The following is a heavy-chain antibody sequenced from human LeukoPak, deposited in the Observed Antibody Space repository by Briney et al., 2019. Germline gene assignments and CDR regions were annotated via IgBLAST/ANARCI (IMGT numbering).Heavy chain of an antibody. CDR2: IYYSGST. V-gene: IGHV4-59*06. D-gene: IGHD3-22*01. CDR1: GGSISSYY. CDR3: ARMESSGYSLPDY. J-gene: IGHJ4*02. Sequence: PSETLSLTCTVSGGSISSYYWSWIRQPPGKGLEWIGYIYYSGSTHYNPSLKSRVTISVDTSKNQFSLKLSSVTAADTAVYYCARMESSGYSLPDYWGQGTQVTVSS.